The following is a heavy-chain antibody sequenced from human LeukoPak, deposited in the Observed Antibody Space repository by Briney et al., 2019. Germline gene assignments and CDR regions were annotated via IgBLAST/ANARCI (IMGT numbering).Heavy chain of an antibody. CDR3: ARDPSYYSYGTLDY. D-gene: IGHD5-18*01. V-gene: IGHV3-20*04. CDR2: INWNGGST. CDR1: GFTFDDYG. Sequence: GGSLRLSCAASGFTFDDYGMSWVRQAPGKGLEWVSGINWNGGSTGYADSVKGRFTISRDNDKNSLYLQMNSLRAEDTALYYCARDPSYYSYGTLDYWGQGTLVTVSS. J-gene: IGHJ4*02.